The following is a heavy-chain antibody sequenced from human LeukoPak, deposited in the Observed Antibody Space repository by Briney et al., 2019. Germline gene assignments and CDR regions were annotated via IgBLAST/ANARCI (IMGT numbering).Heavy chain of an antibody. CDR2: ISQDGTES. J-gene: IGHJ4*02. CDR1: LLTPLRYL. V-gene: IGHV3-7*04. CDR3: AGVSTGSVFDL. Sequence: GGGLRHSRVASLLTPLRYLMTGVCPTLGKGREWVAQISQDGTESYSVDSVRGRFTISKDNAKNAVYLQMNSLRAEDTAVYYCAGVSTGSVFDLWGQGTLVTVSS. D-gene: IGHD1-1*01.